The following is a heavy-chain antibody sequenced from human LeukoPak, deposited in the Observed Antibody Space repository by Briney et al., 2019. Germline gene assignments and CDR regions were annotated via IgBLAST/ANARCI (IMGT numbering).Heavy chain of an antibody. D-gene: IGHD3-22*01. Sequence: ASVKASCKASGYTFTSYGISWVRQAPGQGLEWMGWISAYNGNTNYAQKLQGRVTMTTDTSTSTAYMELRSLRSDDTAVYYCARGSVGTYYYDSSGEAVTYNWFDPWGQGTLVTVSS. CDR1: GYTFTSYG. V-gene: IGHV1-18*01. J-gene: IGHJ5*02. CDR2: ISAYNGNT. CDR3: ARGSVGTYYYDSSGEAVTYNWFDP.